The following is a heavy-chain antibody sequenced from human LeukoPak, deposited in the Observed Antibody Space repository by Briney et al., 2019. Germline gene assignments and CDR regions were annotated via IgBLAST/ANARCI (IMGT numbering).Heavy chain of an antibody. CDR1: GFTFNTYA. J-gene: IGHJ4*02. D-gene: IGHD3-10*01. V-gene: IGHV3-23*01. CDR2: VSGSGAGT. Sequence: PGGSLRLSCAASGFTFNTYAMSWVRQAPGKGLEWVAAVSGSGAGTYYADSVKGRFTISRDNSKNTLYLQMNSLRAEDTAVYYCAHDDITLVRGVLGGGIYWGQGTLVSVSS. CDR3: AHDDITLVRGVLGGGIY.